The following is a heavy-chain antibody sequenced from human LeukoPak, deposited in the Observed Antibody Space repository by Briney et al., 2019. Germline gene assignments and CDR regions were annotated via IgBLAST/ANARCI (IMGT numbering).Heavy chain of an antibody. CDR1: GFTFSSYE. CDR2: ISSSGGTI. D-gene: IGHD4-17*01. CDR3: ARGDYGDDFYYYGMDV. J-gene: IGHJ6*02. Sequence: GGSLRLSCAASGFTFSSYEMNWVRQAPGKGLEWASYISSSGGTIYYADSVKGRFTISRDNAKNSLYLQMNSLRAEDTAVYYCARGDYGDDFYYYGMDVWGQGTTVTVSS. V-gene: IGHV3-48*03.